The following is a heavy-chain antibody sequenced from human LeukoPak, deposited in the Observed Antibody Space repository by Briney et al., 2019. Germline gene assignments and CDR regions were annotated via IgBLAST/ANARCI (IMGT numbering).Heavy chain of an antibody. CDR1: GYTFSGYY. D-gene: IGHD1-26*01. CDR3: ARADIVGATPDFDY. CDR2: INSNSGGT. V-gene: IGHV1-2*02. Sequence: ASVKVSCMASGYTFSGYYMNWVRQAPGQGLEWMGWINSNSGGTNYAQKFQGRVTMTRDTSISTAYMELTGLRSDDTAVYYCARADIVGATPDFDYWGQGTLVTVSS. J-gene: IGHJ4*02.